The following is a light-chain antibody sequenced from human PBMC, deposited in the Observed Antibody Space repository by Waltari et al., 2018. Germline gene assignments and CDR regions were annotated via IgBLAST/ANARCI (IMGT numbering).Light chain of an antibody. V-gene: IGKV1-39*01. CDR3: QQSYKAPYT. CDR2: GTS. Sequence: DIQMTQSPSSLSASVGDRVTITCRASQSISSYLNWYQQKPGKAPKSLIYGTSSLQSGVPSRFSGSGSGTDFTLTISSLQLEDLATYYCQQSYKAPYTFGQGTNVEIK. CDR1: QSISSY. J-gene: IGKJ2*01.